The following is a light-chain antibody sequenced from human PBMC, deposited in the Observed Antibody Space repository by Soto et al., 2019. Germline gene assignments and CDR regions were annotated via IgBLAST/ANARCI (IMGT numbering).Light chain of an antibody. V-gene: IGLV1-51*02. CDR1: SSSIGNNY. CDR3: GTWDSSLSPGGV. Sequence: QSVLTQPPSVSAAPGQMVTISCSGSSSSIGNNYVSWYQQLPGTAPKLLIYENNKRPSGIPDRFSGSTSGTSATLGITGLQTGDEADYYCGTWDSSLSPGGVFGGGTKLTVL. J-gene: IGLJ3*02. CDR2: ENN.